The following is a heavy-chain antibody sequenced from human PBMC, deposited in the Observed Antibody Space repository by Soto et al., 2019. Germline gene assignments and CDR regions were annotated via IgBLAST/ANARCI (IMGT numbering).Heavy chain of an antibody. CDR2: IYYSGVT. D-gene: IGHD2-15*01. J-gene: IGHJ4*02. Sequence: SETLSLTCTVSGDFLSSYYWSWIRQSPVKGLEWIGYIYYSGVTNYNASLKSRVTMSIDTSKNQFSLKLNSVTAADTAVYFCARGGCSGGSCQALDYWGQGTLVTVSS. V-gene: IGHV4-59*01. CDR1: GDFLSSYY. CDR3: ARGGCSGGSCQALDY.